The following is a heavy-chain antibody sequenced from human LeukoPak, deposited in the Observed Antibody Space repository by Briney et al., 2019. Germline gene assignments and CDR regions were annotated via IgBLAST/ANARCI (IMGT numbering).Heavy chain of an antibody. CDR2: INHSGST. CDR3: ARGKLVFVVVPAAPYYGMGV. V-gene: IGHV4-39*07. J-gene: IGHJ6*02. Sequence: SETLSLTFTVSGGSISSSSYYWGWIRQPPGKGLEWIGEINHSGSTNYNPSLKSRVTISVDTSKNQFSLKLSSVTAADTAVYYCARGKLVFVVVPAAPYYGMGVWGQGTTVTVSS. CDR1: GGSISSSSYY. D-gene: IGHD2-2*01.